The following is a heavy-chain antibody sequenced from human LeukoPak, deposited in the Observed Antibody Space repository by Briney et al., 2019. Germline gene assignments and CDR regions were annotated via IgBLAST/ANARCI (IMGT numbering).Heavy chain of an antibody. CDR3: AKVWESVI. CDR1: GGSISSGGYF. CDR2: IYNIGNT. D-gene: IGHD1-26*01. Sequence: SQTLSLTCTVSGGSISSGGYFWSWIRQPAGKGLEWIGRIYNIGNTNYNHSLMSRVTISVDTSKNKFSLRLCSVNAAVKACDFCAKVWESVIWGQGTMVTVSS. V-gene: IGHV4-61*02. J-gene: IGHJ3*02.